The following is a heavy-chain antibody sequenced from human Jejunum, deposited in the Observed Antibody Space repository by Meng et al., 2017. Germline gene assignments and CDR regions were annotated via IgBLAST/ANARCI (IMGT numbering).Heavy chain of an antibody. V-gene: IGHV1-18*01. J-gene: IGHJ4*02. CDR3: ARDRQGGYYDYVWGSYRGSYYFDY. CDR1: GYIFSDYG. D-gene: IGHD3-16*02. CDR2: ISGYNRNT. Sequence: ASVKISCKASGYIFSDYGISWVRQAPGQGLEWTGWISGYNRNTKYAQKFQGRVTMTTDTSTSTAYMELTGLRSDDTAVYYCARDRQGGYYDYVWGSYRGSYYFDYWGQGTQVTVSS.